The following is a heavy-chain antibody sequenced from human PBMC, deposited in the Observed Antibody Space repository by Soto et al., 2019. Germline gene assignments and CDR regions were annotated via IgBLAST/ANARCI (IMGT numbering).Heavy chain of an antibody. CDR1: GGSIRRGGYY. CDR2: IYYSGST. Sequence: QVQLQESGPGLVKPSQTLSLTCTVSGGSIRRGGYYWSWIRQHPGKGLEWIGYIYYSGSTYYNPSLKSRVTISVATSKNQFSLKLSSVPAADTAAYYCAREQEYSSSYELGYWGQGTLVTVSS. J-gene: IGHJ4*02. V-gene: IGHV4-31*03. CDR3: AREQEYSSSYELGY. D-gene: IGHD6-6*01.